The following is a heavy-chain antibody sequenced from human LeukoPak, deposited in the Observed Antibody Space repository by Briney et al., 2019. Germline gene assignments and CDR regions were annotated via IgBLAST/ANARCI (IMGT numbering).Heavy chain of an antibody. CDR3: ARDLRGDYDFWSGRFPID. D-gene: IGHD3-3*01. Sequence: GGSLRLSCEAPGFTFSHYAMHWVRQAPGKGLEWVAVMSSDGNKNYYADSVKGRFTISRDNSKDTLYLEMHSLIREDTAVYYCARDLRGDYDFWSGRFPIDWGRGTLVTVPS. V-gene: IGHV3-30*04. CDR1: GFTFSHYA. J-gene: IGHJ4*02. CDR2: MSSDGNKN.